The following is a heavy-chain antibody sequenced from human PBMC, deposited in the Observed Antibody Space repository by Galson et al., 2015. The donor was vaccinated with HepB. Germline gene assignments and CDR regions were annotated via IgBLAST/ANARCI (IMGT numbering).Heavy chain of an antibody. CDR1: GFIFSSYG. J-gene: IGHJ4*02. Sequence: SLRLSCAASGFIFSSYGMHWVRQAPGKGLEWVAIIWNDGSKKYYADSVKGRFTISRDYSKNMLYLQMNSLRAEDTAVYYCARGGTTATTSYYFDHWGQGTLVTVSS. D-gene: IGHD4-17*01. CDR2: IWNDGSKK. CDR3: ARGGTTATTSYYFDH. V-gene: IGHV3-33*01.